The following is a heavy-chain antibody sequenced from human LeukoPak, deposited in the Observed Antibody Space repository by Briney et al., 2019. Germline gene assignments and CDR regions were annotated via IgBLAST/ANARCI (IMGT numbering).Heavy chain of an antibody. V-gene: IGHV3-21*01. CDR1: GFTFSSYS. Sequence: GSLRLSCAASGFTFSSYSMNWVRRAPGKGLEWVSSISSSSSYIYYADSVKGRFTISRDNAKNSLYLQMDSLRAEDTAVYYCARDQKYSGMDVWGQGTTVTVSS. CDR2: ISSSSSYI. J-gene: IGHJ6*02. CDR3: ARDQKYSGMDV.